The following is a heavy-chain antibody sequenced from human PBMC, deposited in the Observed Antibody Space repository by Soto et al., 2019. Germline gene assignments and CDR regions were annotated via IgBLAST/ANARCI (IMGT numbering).Heavy chain of an antibody. D-gene: IGHD6-19*01. Sequence: PGGSLRLSCAASGFMITSYGIHWVRQAPGKGLEWVAHISFDGRDTSYSDSAKGRFTISRDSSKNTVDLQMDSLRPEDTAVYYCAKEGEHSSGWANFDYWGQGTLVTVSS. J-gene: IGHJ4*02. V-gene: IGHV3-30*18. CDR3: AKEGEHSSGWANFDY. CDR1: GFMITSYG. CDR2: ISFDGRDT.